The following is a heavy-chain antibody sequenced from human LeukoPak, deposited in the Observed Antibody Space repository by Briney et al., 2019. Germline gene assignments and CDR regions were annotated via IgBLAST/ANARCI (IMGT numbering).Heavy chain of an antibody. CDR3: ARARGPAATKRGYYFDY. CDR1: GHTFTGYY. CDR2: INPNSGGT. J-gene: IGHJ4*02. Sequence: ASVKVSCKASGHTFTGYYMHWVRQAPGQGLEWMGWINPNSGGTNYAQKFQGRVTMTRDTSISTAYMELSRLRSDDTAVYYCARARGPAATKRGYYFDYWGQGTLVSVSS. V-gene: IGHV1-2*02. D-gene: IGHD2-2*01.